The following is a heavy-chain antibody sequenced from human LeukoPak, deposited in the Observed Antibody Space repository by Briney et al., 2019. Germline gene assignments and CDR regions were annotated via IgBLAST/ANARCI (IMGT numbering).Heavy chain of an antibody. CDR1: GYSFTSYW. D-gene: IGHD2-2*01. CDR2: IYPGDSDT. Sequence: GESLKISCKGSGYSFTSYWIGWVRQMPGKGLEWMGIIYPGDSDTRYSPSFQGQVTISADKSISTAYLQWSSLKASDTAMYYCARSGVDCSSTSCYYYYYYYGMDVWGQGTTVTVSS. J-gene: IGHJ6*02. V-gene: IGHV5-51*01. CDR3: ARSGVDCSSTSCYYYYYYYGMDV.